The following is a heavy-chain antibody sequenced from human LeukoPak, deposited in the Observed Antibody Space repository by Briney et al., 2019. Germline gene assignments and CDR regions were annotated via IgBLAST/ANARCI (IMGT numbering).Heavy chain of an antibody. CDR2: IDGGGTIT. Sequence: WIRQAPGKGLEWVAHIDGGGTITYYAGSAMGRFTISRDNAKNSLYLQMDSLRAEDTAVYYCARDRGYGSGYHFDYWGQGALVTASS. J-gene: IGHJ4*02. D-gene: IGHD3-22*01. V-gene: IGHV3-11*04. CDR3: ARDRGYGSGYHFDY.